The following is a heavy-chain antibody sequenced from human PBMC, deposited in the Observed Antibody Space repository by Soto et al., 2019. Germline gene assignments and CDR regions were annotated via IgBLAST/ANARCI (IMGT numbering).Heavy chain of an antibody. D-gene: IGHD6-19*01. V-gene: IGHV3-15*05. CDR3: ARLALDY. CDR2: IKSKSDGETT. J-gene: IGHJ4*02. Sequence: PGGSLRLSCAASGFTFSSYAMSWVRQAPGKGLEWVGRIKSKSDGETTDYAAPVKDRITISRDDSKNTLYLQMNSLKTEDTAVYYCARLALDYWGQGILVTVSS. CDR1: GFTFSSYA.